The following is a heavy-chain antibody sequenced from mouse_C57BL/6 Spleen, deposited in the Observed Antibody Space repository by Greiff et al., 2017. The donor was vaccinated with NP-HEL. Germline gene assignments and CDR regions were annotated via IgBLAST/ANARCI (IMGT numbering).Heavy chain of an antibody. CDR3: ARSPLPDYSDY. CDR1: GYTFTSYW. Sequence: VQLQQSGAELVKPGASVKMSCKASGYTFTSYWITWVKQRPGQGLEWIGDIYPGSGSTNYNEKFKSKATLTVDTSSSTAYMQLSSLTSEESAVYSCARSPLPDYSDYWGQGTTLTVSS. J-gene: IGHJ2*01. D-gene: IGHD5-5*01. CDR2: IYPGSGST. V-gene: IGHV1-55*01.